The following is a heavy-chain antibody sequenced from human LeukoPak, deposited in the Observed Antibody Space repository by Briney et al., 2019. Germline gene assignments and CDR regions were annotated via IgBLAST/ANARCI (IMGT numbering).Heavy chain of an antibody. D-gene: IGHD2-2*01. Sequence: PGGSLRLSCAASGFTFYSDWMTWVRQAPGKGLEWVANINPDGSQKYYVDSVKGRFTISRDNAKNSLSLQMNSLRAEDTALYNCARHDCTSANCPLDYWGQGTLVAVSS. CDR1: GFTFYSDW. CDR2: INPDGSQK. J-gene: IGHJ4*02. CDR3: ARHDCTSANCPLDY. V-gene: IGHV3-7*03.